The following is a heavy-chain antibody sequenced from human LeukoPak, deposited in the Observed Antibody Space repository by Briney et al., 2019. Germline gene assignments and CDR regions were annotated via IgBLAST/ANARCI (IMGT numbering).Heavy chain of an antibody. CDR3: ARARYWTTPFDN. Sequence: GGSLRLSCAASGFTFSSYAMHWVRQAPGKGLEWVSYISSSGSTIYYADSVKGRFTISRDNAKNSLYLQMNSLRVEDTAIYYCARARYWTTPFDNWGQGTLVTVSS. D-gene: IGHD1-1*01. V-gene: IGHV3-48*03. CDR1: GFTFSSYA. J-gene: IGHJ4*02. CDR2: ISSSGSTI.